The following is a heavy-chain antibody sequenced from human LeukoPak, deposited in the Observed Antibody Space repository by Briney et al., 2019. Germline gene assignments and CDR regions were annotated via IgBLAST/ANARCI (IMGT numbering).Heavy chain of an antibody. CDR2: INPNSGGT. V-gene: IGHV1-2*02. Sequence: ASVKVSCKASGYTFTGYYMHWVRQAPGQGLGWMGWINPNSGGTNYAQKFQGRVTMTRDTSISTAYMELSRLRSDDTAVYYCARVYYYGSGSYLRNYFDYWGQGTLVTVSS. CDR1: GYTFTGYY. CDR3: ARVYYYGSGSYLRNYFDY. D-gene: IGHD3-10*01. J-gene: IGHJ4*02.